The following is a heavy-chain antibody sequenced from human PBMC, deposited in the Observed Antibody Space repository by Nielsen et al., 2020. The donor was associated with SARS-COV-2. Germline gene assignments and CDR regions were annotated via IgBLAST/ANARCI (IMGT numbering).Heavy chain of an antibody. CDR2: IYSDGST. CDR1: GFTFSRYN. J-gene: IGHJ6*02. D-gene: IGHD3-16*01. V-gene: IGHV3-53*01. CDR3: ARGGGGMDV. Sequence: GGSLRLSCAAPGFTFSRYNMNWVRQAPGKGLEWVSIIYSDGSTYYAGSVKGRLTISRDNSKNTLYLQMNSLRAEDTAVYYCARGGGGMDVWGQGTLVTVSS.